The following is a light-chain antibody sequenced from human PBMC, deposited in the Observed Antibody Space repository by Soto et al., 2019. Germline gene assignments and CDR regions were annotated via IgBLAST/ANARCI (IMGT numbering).Light chain of an antibody. J-gene: IGKJ1*01. V-gene: IGKV1-5*03. CDR2: KAS. CDR1: QTISSW. Sequence: DIQMPQSPSTLSGSVGDRVTITCRASQTISSWLAWYQQKPGKAPKLLIYKASTLKSGVPSRFSGSGSGTEFTLTISSLQPEDFATYYCQQYNNWWTFGQGTKVDIK. CDR3: QQYNNWWT.